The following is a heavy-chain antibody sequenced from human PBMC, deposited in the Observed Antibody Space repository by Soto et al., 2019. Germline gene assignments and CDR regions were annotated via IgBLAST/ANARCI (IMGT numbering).Heavy chain of an antibody. J-gene: IGHJ4*02. CDR1: GFTFSSYS. D-gene: IGHD3-10*01. Sequence: GGSLRLSCAASGFTFSSYSMNWVRQAPGKGLEWVSYISSSSSTIYYADSVKGRFTISRDNAKNSLYLQMNSLRDEDTAVYYCARGLYGSGSYPYYFDYWGQGTLVTVSS. CDR3: ARGLYGSGSYPYYFDY. V-gene: IGHV3-48*02. CDR2: ISSSSSTI.